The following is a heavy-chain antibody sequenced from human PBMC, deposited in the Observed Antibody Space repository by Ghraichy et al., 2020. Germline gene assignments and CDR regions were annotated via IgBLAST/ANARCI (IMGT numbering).Heavy chain of an antibody. CDR1: GYSFSTYW. Sequence: GESLNISCKGFGYSFSTYWISWVRQMPGKGLEWMGRIDPSDSYSNYSPSFQGRVTFSVDKSVNTAYLQWRGLRASDSAMYFCARSELALILDYWGQGTPVTVSS. CDR3: ARSELALILDY. CDR2: IDPSDSYS. D-gene: IGHD1-26*01. V-gene: IGHV5-10-1*01. J-gene: IGHJ4*02.